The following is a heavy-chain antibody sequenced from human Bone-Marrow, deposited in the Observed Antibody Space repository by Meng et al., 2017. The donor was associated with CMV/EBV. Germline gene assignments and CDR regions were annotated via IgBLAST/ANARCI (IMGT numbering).Heavy chain of an antibody. CDR3: ARVISLEPTPSFYYYYGMDV. J-gene: IGHJ6*02. Sequence: GESLKISCAASGFTFSSYSMNWVRQAPGKGLEWVSSISSSSSYIYYADSVKGRFTISRDSAKNSLYLQMNSLRAEDTAVYYCARVISLEPTPSFYYYYGMDVWGQGTTVTVSS. CDR1: GFTFSSYS. D-gene: IGHD1-1*01. V-gene: IGHV3-21*01. CDR2: ISSSSSYI.